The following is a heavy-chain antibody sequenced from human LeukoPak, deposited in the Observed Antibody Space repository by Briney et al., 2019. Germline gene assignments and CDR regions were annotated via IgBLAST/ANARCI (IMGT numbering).Heavy chain of an antibody. Sequence: GSLRLSCAASGFTFRNCAMSWVRQAPGKGLEWVSGISGTGYNTYYADSVKGRFTISRDNSKNALYLQMNSLGAEDTAVYYCAKHVSGSLFYFDYWGQRTLVTVSS. CDR3: AKHVSGSLFYFDY. V-gene: IGHV3-23*01. CDR2: ISGTGYNT. CDR1: GFTFRNCA. J-gene: IGHJ4*02. D-gene: IGHD3-10*01.